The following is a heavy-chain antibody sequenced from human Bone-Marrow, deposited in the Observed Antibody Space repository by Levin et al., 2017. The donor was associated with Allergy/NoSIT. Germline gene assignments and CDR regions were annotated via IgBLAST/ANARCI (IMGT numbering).Heavy chain of an antibody. CDR1: EDSFNRHS. J-gene: IGHJ4*02. CDR3: VSQADVFTGQFF. CDR2: IIPFFEIV. D-gene: IGHD1-14*01. V-gene: IGHV1-69*02. Sequence: HGESLKISCKGSEDSFNRHSVSWVRQVPGQGLEWMGRIIPFFEIVNYAQTFQGRITITADKSTTTVYLEVNSLTSEDTAVYYCVSQADVFTGQFFWGQGSRVTVSS.